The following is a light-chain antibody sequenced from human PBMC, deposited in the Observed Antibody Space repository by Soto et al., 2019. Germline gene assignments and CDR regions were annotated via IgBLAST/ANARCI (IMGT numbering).Light chain of an antibody. CDR1: QSISTY. CDR2: AAS. J-gene: IGKJ1*01. CDR3: QQYYNWWT. Sequence: DIQMTQSPSSLSASVGDRVTITCRASQSISTYLHWYQQKPGKAPNLLIYAASTLQSGVPSMCSGSGSGTDFTLTISSLQSEDFAVYHCQQYYNWWTFGQGTKVDI. V-gene: IGKV1-39*01.